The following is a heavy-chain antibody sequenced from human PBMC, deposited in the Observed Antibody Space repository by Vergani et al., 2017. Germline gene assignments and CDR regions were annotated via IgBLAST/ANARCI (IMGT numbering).Heavy chain of an antibody. Sequence: QLQLQESGSGLVKPSQTLSLTCAVSGGSISSGGYSWSWIRQPPGKGLEWIGYIYHSGSTYYIPSLKSRLTMSVDKSRNQFSLTLNSVTATDTAIYFCARVNTETNGHLYYYYYMDVWGQGTAVTVS. CDR3: ARVNTETNGHLYYYYYMDV. D-gene: IGHD4-11*01. J-gene: IGHJ6*03. CDR1: GGSISSGGYS. V-gene: IGHV4-30-2*01. CDR2: IYHSGST.